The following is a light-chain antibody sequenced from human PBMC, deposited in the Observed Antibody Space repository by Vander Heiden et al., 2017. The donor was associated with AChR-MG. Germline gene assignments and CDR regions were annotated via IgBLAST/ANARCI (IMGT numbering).Light chain of an antibody. CDR1: QSVSSSY. V-gene: IGKV3-20*01. CDR3: QQYVGSPLT. Sequence: IVLTQSPCTLSLSPGERATLPCRASQSVSSSYLAWYQQKPGQAPRLLSYGASSRATGIPDRFSGSGSGTDFTLTISRLEPEDLAVYYCQQYVGSPLTFGGGTKVEIK. J-gene: IGKJ4*01. CDR2: GAS.